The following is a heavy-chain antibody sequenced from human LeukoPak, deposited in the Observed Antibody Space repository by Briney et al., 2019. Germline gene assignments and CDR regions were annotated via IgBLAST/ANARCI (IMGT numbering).Heavy chain of an antibody. J-gene: IGHJ4*02. CDR3: AKLTTS. Sequence: PGRSLRLSCAASGFTFSSYGMHWVRQAPGKGLEWVAIISFDGSKKYYADSVKGRFTISRDNSKNTLYLQMNSLRAEDTAVYYCAKLTTSWGQGTLVTVSS. V-gene: IGHV3-30*18. CDR1: GFTFSSYG. D-gene: IGHD4-11*01. CDR2: ISFDGSKK.